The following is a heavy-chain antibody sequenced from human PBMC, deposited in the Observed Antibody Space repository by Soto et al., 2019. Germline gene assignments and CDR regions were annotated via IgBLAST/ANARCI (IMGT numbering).Heavy chain of an antibody. V-gene: IGHV5-51*01. Sequence: AVESLNTWRKGPDPTHWVGWVLQKPGKGLEWMGIIYPGDSDTKYSPSFQGQVTISVDKSISTAYLHWSSLKTSDTATYYCARLVNYYFGMDVWGLGTTVTVSS. CDR3: ARLVNYYFGMDV. CDR2: IYPGDSDT. J-gene: IGHJ6*01. CDR1: DPTHW.